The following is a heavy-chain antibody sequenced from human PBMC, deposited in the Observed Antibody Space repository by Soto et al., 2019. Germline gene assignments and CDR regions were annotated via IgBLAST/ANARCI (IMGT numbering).Heavy chain of an antibody. CDR2: IYYSGST. CDR3: ARGGSRSPSFDD. CDR1: GGSISSGGYY. J-gene: IGHJ4*02. Sequence: QVQLQESGPGLVKPSQTLSLTCTVSGGSISSGGYYWSWIRQHPGKGLEWIGYIYYSGSTYYNPSLKSRVTISVDTCKKQFSLKLSSVTAADTAVYYCARGGSRSPSFDDWGQGTLVTVSS. D-gene: IGHD6-13*01. V-gene: IGHV4-31*03.